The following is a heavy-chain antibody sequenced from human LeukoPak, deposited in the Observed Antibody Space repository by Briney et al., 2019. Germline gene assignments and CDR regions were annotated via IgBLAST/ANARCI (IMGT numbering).Heavy chain of an antibody. D-gene: IGHD3-3*01. CDR2: MNPKSGNS. J-gene: IGHJ6*03. CDR1: GYTFTSNN. Sequence: ASVKVSCKASGYTFTSNNINWVRQAPGQGLEWMGWMNPKSGNSDYAQKFQGRLTMTRDTSTNTAYMELSGLKSDDTAVYYCARDIGGRDYDFWSGYYYYYYMDVWGSGTTVTISS. V-gene: IGHV1-8*02. CDR3: ARDIGGRDYDFWSGYYYYYYMDV.